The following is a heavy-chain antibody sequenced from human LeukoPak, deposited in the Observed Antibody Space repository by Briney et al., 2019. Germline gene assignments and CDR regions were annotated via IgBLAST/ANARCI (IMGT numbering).Heavy chain of an antibody. D-gene: IGHD1-26*01. CDR2: ITGNNGNT. J-gene: IGHJ4*02. Sequence: ASVKVSCKTSGYTFSGYGISWVRQAPGQGLEWMGWITGNNGNTNYAPSLQGRVTMTTDTSTNTVYMELTSLKSDDTAVYYCARGQKYSGSYRFEYWGQGTLVTVSS. V-gene: IGHV1-18*01. CDR1: GYTFSGYG. CDR3: ARGQKYSGSYRFEY.